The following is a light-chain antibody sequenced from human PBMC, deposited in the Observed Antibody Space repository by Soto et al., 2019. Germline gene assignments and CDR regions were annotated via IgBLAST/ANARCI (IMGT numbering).Light chain of an antibody. CDR1: SSDVGGYNY. CDR3: SSYTTSNTRQIV. V-gene: IGLV2-14*01. J-gene: IGLJ1*01. Sequence: QSVLTQPASVSGSPGQSITISCTGTSSDVGGYNYVSWYQQHPGKAPNFMIYDVSNRPSGVSNCFSGSKSGNTASLTISGLQAKDEADYYCSSYTTSNTRQIVFGTGTKVTVL. CDR2: DVS.